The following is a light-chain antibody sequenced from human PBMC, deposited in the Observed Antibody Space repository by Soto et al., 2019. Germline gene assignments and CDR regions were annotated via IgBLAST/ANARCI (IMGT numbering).Light chain of an antibody. CDR1: QSISNW. CDR2: KAS. Sequence: DIQMTQSPSTLSASVGDSVTITCRASQSISNWLAWSQHNPGKAPKVLMYKASSLQSGVPSRFSGSGSGTEFTLTISSLQPDDFATYYCQQYYSHRRTFGQGTKA. CDR3: QQYYSHRRT. J-gene: IGKJ1*01. V-gene: IGKV1-5*03.